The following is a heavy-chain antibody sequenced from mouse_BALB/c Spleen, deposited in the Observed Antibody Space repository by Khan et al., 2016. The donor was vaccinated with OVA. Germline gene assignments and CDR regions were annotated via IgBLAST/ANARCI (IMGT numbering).Heavy chain of an antibody. D-gene: IGHD3-1*01. V-gene: IGHV3-6*02. Sequence: EVQLQESGPGLVKPSQSLSLTCSVTGYSITSGYFWNWIRQFPGNKLEWMGYIRCDGDSNYNPSLKNRISITRDTSKNRFFLKLNSLTPEDTATYCCARAGSSGPTWFTYWGQGTLVTVSA. CDR2: IRCDGDS. J-gene: IGHJ3*01. CDR3: ARAGSSGPTWFTY. CDR1: GYSITSGYF.